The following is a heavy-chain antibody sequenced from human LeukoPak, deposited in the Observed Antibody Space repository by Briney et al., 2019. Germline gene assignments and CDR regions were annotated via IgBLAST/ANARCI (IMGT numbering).Heavy chain of an antibody. CDR2: INHSGST. D-gene: IGHD5-12*01. Sequence: SETLSLTCAVYGGSFSGYYWSWIRQPPGKGLEWIGEINHSGSTNYNPSLKSRVTISVDTSKNQFSLKPSSVTAADTAVYYCARRRGRGYSGYAGRGYFDYWGQGTLVTVSS. V-gene: IGHV4-34*01. CDR1: GGSFSGYY. CDR3: ARRRGRGYSGYAGRGYFDY. J-gene: IGHJ4*02.